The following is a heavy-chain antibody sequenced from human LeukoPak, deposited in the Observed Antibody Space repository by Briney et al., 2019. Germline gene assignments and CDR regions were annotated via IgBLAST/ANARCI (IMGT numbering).Heavy chain of an antibody. CDR2: INPSGGST. V-gene: IGHV1-46*01. CDR3: ARGHGTRMGRVDH. Sequence: GASVKDSCEASGYTFTSYYMHWVRQAPGQGLEWMGVINPSGGSTSYAQKFQGRVTMTRDMSTSTVYMELSSLRSEDTAVYYCARGHGTRMGRVDHWGQGTLVTVSS. J-gene: IGHJ5*02. D-gene: IGHD1-7*01. CDR1: GYTFTSYY.